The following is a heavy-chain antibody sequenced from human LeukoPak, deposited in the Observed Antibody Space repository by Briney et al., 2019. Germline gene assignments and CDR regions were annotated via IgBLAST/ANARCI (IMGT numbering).Heavy chain of an antibody. CDR3: AGVVRGVF. D-gene: IGHD3-10*01. CDR1: GFTFSNYW. J-gene: IGHJ4*02. Sequence: GGSLRLSCEGSGFTFSNYWMGWVRQAPGKGLQWVANIKTDGSNKYYADSVKGRFTISRDNSKNTLYLQMNSLRAEDTAVYYCAGVVRGVFWGQGTLVTVSS. CDR2: IKTDGSNK. V-gene: IGHV3-7*03.